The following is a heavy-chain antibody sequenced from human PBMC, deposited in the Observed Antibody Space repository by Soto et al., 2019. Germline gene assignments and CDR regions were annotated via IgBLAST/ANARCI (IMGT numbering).Heavy chain of an antibody. CDR3: ARTSTSANYFDY. J-gene: IGHJ4*02. Sequence: PSETLSLTCTVSGGSISSGGYYWSWSRQHPGKVLEWMVYIGYSGSTWYNPSLKGRVAVAVGTSEDGLSLKLSSVTAADTAVFYCARTSTSANYFDYWGQGTLVTVPS. CDR2: IGYSGST. CDR1: GGSISSGGYY. V-gene: IGHV4-31*03. D-gene: IGHD2-2*01.